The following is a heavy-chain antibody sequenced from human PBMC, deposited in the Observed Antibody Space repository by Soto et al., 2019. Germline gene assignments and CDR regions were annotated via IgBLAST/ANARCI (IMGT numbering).Heavy chain of an antibody. Sequence: EVQLVESGGGLVQPGGSLRLSCAASGFTVSNNYMRWVRQAPGKGLEWVSLIYSGGATYYADSVKGRFTISRDNSKYTLYLQMNGLRAEDTAVYYCARDGTYNWVGGQGILVTVSS. V-gene: IGHV3-66*01. J-gene: IGHJ4*02. CDR3: ARDGTYNWV. CDR2: IYSGGAT. CDR1: GFTVSNNY. D-gene: IGHD1-1*01.